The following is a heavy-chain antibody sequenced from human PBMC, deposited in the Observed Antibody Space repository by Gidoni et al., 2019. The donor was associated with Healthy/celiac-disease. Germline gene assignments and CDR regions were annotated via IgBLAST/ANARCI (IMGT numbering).Heavy chain of an antibody. D-gene: IGHD2-15*01. J-gene: IGHJ4*02. CDR3: ARVGEVVAATGLDY. CDR1: GGTFSSYA. CDR2: LGIA. V-gene: IGHV1-69*04. Sequence: QVQLVQSGTEVKKPGSSVKVSCKASGGTFSSYAILGIANYAQKFQGRVTITADKSTSTAYMELSSLRSEDTAVYYCARVGEVVAATGLDYWGQGTLVTVSS.